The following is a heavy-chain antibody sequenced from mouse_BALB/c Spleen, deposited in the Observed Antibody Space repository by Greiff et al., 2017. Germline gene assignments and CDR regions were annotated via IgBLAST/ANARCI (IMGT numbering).Heavy chain of an antibody. J-gene: IGHJ1*01. Sequence: EVKLVESGGGLVKPGGSLKLSCAASGFAFSSYDMSWVRQTPEKRLEWVAYIISGGGSTYYPDTVKGRFTISRDNAKNTLYLQMSSLKSEDTSMYYCARQGATDWYVDVWGAGTTVTVSS. CDR2: IISGGGST. V-gene: IGHV5-12-1*01. D-gene: IGHD3-1*01. CDR1: GFAFSSYD. CDR3: ARQGATDWYVDV.